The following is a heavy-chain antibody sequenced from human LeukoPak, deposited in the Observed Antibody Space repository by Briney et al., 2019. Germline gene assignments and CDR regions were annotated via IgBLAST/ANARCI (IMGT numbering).Heavy chain of an antibody. CDR2: ISSSSSYI. Sequence: GGSLRLSCAASGSTFSSYSMNWVRQAPGKGLEWVSSISSSSSYIYYADSVKGRFTISRDNAKNSLYLQMNSLRAEDTAVYYCARDRFGGYCSGGSCYGGNYFDYWGQGTLVTVSS. V-gene: IGHV3-21*01. J-gene: IGHJ4*02. CDR3: ARDRFGGYCSGGSCYGGNYFDY. CDR1: GSTFSSYS. D-gene: IGHD2-15*01.